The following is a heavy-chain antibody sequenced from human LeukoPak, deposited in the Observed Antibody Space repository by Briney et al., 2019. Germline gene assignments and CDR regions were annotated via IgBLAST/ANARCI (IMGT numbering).Heavy chain of an antibody. CDR2: ITGGGPYT. V-gene: IGHV3-23*01. D-gene: IGHD3-10*01. CDR3: AKGPLSSSNYYMDV. CDR1: AFTFRNYA. J-gene: IGHJ6*03. Sequence: GGSLRLSCAASAFTFRNYAMSWVRQAPGKGLEWVSSITGGGPYTYYAPSVRGRLTISRDNSKNTLYLQMSSLRAEDTAVYYGAKGPLSSSNYYMDVWGKGTTVTVSS.